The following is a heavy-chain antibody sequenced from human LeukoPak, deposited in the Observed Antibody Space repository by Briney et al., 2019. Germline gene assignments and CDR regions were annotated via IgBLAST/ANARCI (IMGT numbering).Heavy chain of an antibody. J-gene: IGHJ6*03. D-gene: IGHD3-9*01. CDR2: IYYSGST. Sequence: SETLSLTCTVSGGSISSSNYYWGWIRQPPGKGLEWIGSIYYSGSTYYNPSLKSRVTISVDTSKNQFSLKLSSVTAADTAVYYCARRNTYYDILTGYYYYYYYMDVWGKGTTVTISS. V-gene: IGHV4-39*07. CDR3: ARRNTYYDILTGYYYYYYYMDV. CDR1: GGSISSSNYY.